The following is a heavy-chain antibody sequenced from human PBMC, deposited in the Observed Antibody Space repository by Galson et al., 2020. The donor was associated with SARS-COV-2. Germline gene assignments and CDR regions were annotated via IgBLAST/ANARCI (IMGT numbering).Heavy chain of an antibody. CDR3: ARDSPAVGFLLFGS. V-gene: IGHV4-39*06. Sequence: SETLSLTCTVSSGSITSTHYYWAWIRQPPGKGLEWIASIHISGGTYYNPSLKSRVTMSIDKSQNRFPLKLSSVTAADTAVYYCARDSPAVGFLLFGSWGQGTLVTVSS. CDR2: IHISGGT. CDR1: SGSITSTHYY. D-gene: IGHD6-19*01. J-gene: IGHJ4*02.